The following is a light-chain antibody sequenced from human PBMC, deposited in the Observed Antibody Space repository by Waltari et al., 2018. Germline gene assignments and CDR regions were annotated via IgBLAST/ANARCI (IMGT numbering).Light chain of an antibody. CDR1: QSIGSN. J-gene: IGKJ1*01. Sequence: DIVMTQSPATLSVSPGERATLSCRASQSIGSNLAWYQHKPGQAPSFLIYGASTRATGIPARFSGSGSGTEFTLTISSLQSADFATYYCQHYNNYSGTFGQGTRVELK. V-gene: IGKV3-15*01. CDR3: QHYNNYSGT. CDR2: GAS.